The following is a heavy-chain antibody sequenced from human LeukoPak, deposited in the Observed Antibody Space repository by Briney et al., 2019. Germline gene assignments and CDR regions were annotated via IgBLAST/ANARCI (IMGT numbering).Heavy chain of an antibody. D-gene: IGHD2-15*01. CDR3: ARDPCSGGSCYSFDY. CDR2: IYHRGST. J-gene: IGHJ4*02. CDR1: GGSISSTNW. Sequence: SETLSLTCAVSGGSISSTNWWSWVRQPPGKGLEWIGEIYHRGSTTYNPSLKSRVTISLDTSRNQFSLKLSSVTAADTAVYYCARDPCSGGSCYSFDYWGQGTLVTVSS. V-gene: IGHV4-4*02.